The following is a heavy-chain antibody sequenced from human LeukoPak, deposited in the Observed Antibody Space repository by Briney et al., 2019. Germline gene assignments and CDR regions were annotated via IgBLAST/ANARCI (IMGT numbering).Heavy chain of an antibody. Sequence: PGGSLRLSCAASGFTFSSYGMHWVRQAPGKGLEWVAVIWYDGSNKYYADSVKGRFTISRDNSKNTLYLQMNSLRAEDTAVYYCARGTTYYYGSGNDYWGQGTLVTVSS. CDR2: IWYDGSNK. D-gene: IGHD3-10*01. CDR3: ARGTTYYYGSGNDY. CDR1: GFTFSSYG. J-gene: IGHJ4*02. V-gene: IGHV3-33*01.